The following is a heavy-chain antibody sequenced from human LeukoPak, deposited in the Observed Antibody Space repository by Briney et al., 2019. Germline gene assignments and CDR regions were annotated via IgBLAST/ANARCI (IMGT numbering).Heavy chain of an antibody. CDR1: GLTLSGYW. D-gene: IGHD5-18*01. J-gene: IGHJ4*02. CDR2: INGDASRT. V-gene: IGHV3-74*01. CDR3: ARARGCTYGYFEY. Sequence: GGSLRLSCAASGLTLSGYWMHWVRQAPGKGLVWVSRINGDASRTSYADSVKGRFTISRDNAKSTLYLQMNSLRVEDTAVYYCARARGCTYGYFEYWGQGTLVTVSS.